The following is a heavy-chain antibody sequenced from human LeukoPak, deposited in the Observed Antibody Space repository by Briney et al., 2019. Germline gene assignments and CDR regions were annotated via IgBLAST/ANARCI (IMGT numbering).Heavy chain of an antibody. V-gene: IGHV3-21*04. CDR2: ISSDSSSFK. CDR3: ARGTYWSPLDFDY. CDR1: GSTFSSHH. J-gene: IGHJ4*02. D-gene: IGHD1-1*01. Sequence: PGGSLRLSCAASGSTFSSHHFHWVRQAPGKGLEWVSSISSDSSSFKYYAHSVQGRFTISRDNARNSMYLQMNSLRAEDTAVYYCARGTYWSPLDFDYWGQGTLVTVSS.